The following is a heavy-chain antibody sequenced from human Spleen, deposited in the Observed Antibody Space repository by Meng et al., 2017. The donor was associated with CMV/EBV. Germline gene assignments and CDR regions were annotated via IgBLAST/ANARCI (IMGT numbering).Heavy chain of an antibody. V-gene: IGHV3-23*01. D-gene: IGHD3-16*01. J-gene: IGHJ4*02. CDR2: ISGSGGST. CDR3: ARDLWGLQEY. Sequence: GESLKISCAASGFTFSSYAMSWVRQAPGKGLEWVSAISGSGGSTYYADSVKGRFTISRDNAKNSVFLKMSRLRVEDTAVYYCARDLWGLQEYWGQGTLVTVSS. CDR1: GFTFSSYA.